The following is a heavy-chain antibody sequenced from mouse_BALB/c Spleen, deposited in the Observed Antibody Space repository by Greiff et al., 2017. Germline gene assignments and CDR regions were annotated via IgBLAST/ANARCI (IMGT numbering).Heavy chain of an antibody. V-gene: IGHV2-6-7*01. CDR3: AREAGTMAMDY. CDR2: IWGDGST. D-gene: IGHD4-1*01. Sequence: VQLKESGPGLVAPSQSLSITCTVSGFSLTGYGVNWVRQPPGKGLEWLGMIWGDGSTDYNSALKSRLSISKDNSKSQVFLKMNSLQTDDTARYYCAREAGTMAMDYWGQGTSVTVSS. J-gene: IGHJ4*01. CDR1: GFSLTGYG.